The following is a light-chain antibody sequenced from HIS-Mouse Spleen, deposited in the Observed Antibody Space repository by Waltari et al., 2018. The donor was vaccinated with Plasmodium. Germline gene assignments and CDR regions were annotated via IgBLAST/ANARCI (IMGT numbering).Light chain of an antibody. J-gene: IGLJ3*02. Sequence: SYELTQPPSVSVSPGQTARITCSGGALPKKYAYWYQQKSGQAPVLVIYEDSKRPSGIPERFSGSSSGKMATLTISGAQVEDEADYYCYSTDSSGNHRVFGGGTKLTVL. V-gene: IGLV3-10*01. CDR2: EDS. CDR1: ALPKKY. CDR3: YSTDSSGNHRV.